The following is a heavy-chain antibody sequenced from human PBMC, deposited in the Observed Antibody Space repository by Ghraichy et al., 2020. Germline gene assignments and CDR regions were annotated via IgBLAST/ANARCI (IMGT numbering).Heavy chain of an antibody. CDR3: AKDESTGYYYYGMDV. J-gene: IGHJ6*02. CDR1: GFTFDDYA. CDR2: ISWNSGSI. V-gene: IGHV3-9*01. Sequence: GGSLRLSCAASGFTFDDYAMHWVRQAPGKGLEWASGISWNSGSIGYADSVKGRFTISRDNAKNSLYLQMNSLRAEDTALYYCAKDESTGYYYYGMDVWGQGTTVTVSS.